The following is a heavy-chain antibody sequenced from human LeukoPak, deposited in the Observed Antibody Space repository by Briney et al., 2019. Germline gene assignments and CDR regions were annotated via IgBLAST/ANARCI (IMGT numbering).Heavy chain of an antibody. CDR3: ARDIGDILLWFGIDY. Sequence: GGSLRLSCAASGFTFSSYWMSWVRQAPGKGLEWVANIKQDGSEKYYVDSVKGRFTISRDNAKNSLYLQMNSVRAEDTAVYYCARDIGDILLWFGIDYWGQGTLVTVSS. CDR1: GFTFSSYW. D-gene: IGHD3-10*01. CDR2: IKQDGSEK. J-gene: IGHJ4*02. V-gene: IGHV3-7*01.